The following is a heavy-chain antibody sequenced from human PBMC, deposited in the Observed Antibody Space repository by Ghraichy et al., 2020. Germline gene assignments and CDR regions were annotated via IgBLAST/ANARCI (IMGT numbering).Heavy chain of an antibody. J-gene: IGHJ3*02. CDR3: ASSTGYCSGGSCYEPDAFDI. CDR2: ISSSSSYI. V-gene: IGHV3-21*01. CDR1: GFTFSSYS. D-gene: IGHD2-15*01. Sequence: GSLRLSCAASGFTFSSYSMNWVRQAPGKGLEWVSSISSSSSYIYYADSVKGRFTISRDNAKNSLYLQMNSLRAEDTAVYYCASSTGYCSGGSCYEPDAFDIWGQGTMVTVSS.